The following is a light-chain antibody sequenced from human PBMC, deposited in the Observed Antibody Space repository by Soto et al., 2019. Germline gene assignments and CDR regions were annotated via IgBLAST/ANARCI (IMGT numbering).Light chain of an antibody. CDR1: QPVSSSF. CDR3: QQFGSLGT. Sequence: EVVLTQSPGTLSLSPGERATLSCRTSQPVSSSFLAWYQQKPGQAPRLLMFDASNRATDIPDRFSGSGSGTDFTLTIGRLEPEDFAVYYCQQFGSLGTFGQGTKVEIK. V-gene: IGKV3-20*01. CDR2: DAS. J-gene: IGKJ1*01.